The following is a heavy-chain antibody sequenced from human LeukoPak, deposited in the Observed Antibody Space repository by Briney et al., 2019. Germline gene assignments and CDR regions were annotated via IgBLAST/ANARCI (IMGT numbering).Heavy chain of an antibody. CDR1: GFTFSDYY. CDR3: ARAPFIAVAGTIDY. D-gene: IGHD6-19*01. CDR2: ISSSGSTI. Sequence: GGSLRLSCAASGFTFSDYYMSLIRQAPGKGLEWVSYISSSGSTIYYADSVKGRFTISRDNAKNSLYLQMNSLRAEDTAVYYCARAPFIAVAGTIDYWGQGTLVTVSS. J-gene: IGHJ4*02. V-gene: IGHV3-11*04.